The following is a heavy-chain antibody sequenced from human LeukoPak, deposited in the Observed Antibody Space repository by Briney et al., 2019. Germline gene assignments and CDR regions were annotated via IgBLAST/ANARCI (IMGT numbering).Heavy chain of an antibody. CDR1: GFTFSSYA. J-gene: IGHJ5*02. D-gene: IGHD1-1*01. CDR2: ISGSGGST. V-gene: IGHV3-23*01. Sequence: GGSLRLSCAASGFTFSSYAMSWVRQAPGKGLEWVSAISGSGGSTYYADSVKGRFTIPRDNSKNTLYLQMNSLRAEDTAVYYCAKGPPVQPEQENNWFDPWGQGTLVTVSS. CDR3: AKGPPVQPEQENNWFDP.